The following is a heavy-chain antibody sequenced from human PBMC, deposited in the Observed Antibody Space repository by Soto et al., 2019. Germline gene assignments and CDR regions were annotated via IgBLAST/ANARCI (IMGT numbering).Heavy chain of an antibody. D-gene: IGHD1-7*01. CDR3: AKWNFAFDL. CDR2: ISQSGTPI. CDR1: GFSFSEYY. J-gene: IGHJ3*01. V-gene: IGHV3-11*01. Sequence: PGGSLRLSCAASGFSFSEYYLGWVRQAPGKGLECVAYISQSGTPIYNADSVKGRFTISRDNADNSLYLQMNSLRAEDTAVYFCAKWNFAFDLWGRGTRVTV.